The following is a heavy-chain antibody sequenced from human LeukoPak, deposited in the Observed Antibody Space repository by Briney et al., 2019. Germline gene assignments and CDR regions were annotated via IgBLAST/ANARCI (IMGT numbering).Heavy chain of an antibody. D-gene: IGHD5-12*01. CDR3: AIRKSGNAIDY. V-gene: IGHV3-66*01. CDR2: IYSGGST. J-gene: IGHJ4*02. Sequence: GGSLRLSCAASGFTVNNKYMTWVRQAPGKGLEWVAVIYSGGSTNYADSVKGRFTISRDNSKNTLYLLMNSLRAEDTAVYYCAIRKSGNAIDYWGQGTLVTVSS. CDR1: GFTVNNKY.